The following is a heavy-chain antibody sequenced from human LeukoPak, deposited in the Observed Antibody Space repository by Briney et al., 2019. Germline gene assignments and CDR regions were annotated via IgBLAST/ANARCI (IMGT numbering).Heavy chain of an antibody. V-gene: IGHV2-5*01. CDR2: IYWNDDK. Sequence: ESGPTLVKPTQTLTLTCTFSGFSLSTSGVGVGWIRQPPGKALEWLALIYWNDDKRYSPSLKSRLTITKDTSKNQVVLTMTNMDPVDTATYYCAHRPVGLVEMATIVRVGFDYWGQGTLVTVSS. D-gene: IGHD5-24*01. CDR1: GFSLSTSGVG. CDR3: AHRPVGLVEMATIVRVGFDY. J-gene: IGHJ4*02.